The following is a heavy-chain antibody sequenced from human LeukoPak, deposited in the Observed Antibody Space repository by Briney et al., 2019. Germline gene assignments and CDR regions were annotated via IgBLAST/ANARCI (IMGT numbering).Heavy chain of an antibody. D-gene: IGHD6-13*01. Sequence: SETLSLTCTVSGGSISSYHWSWIRQPPGKGLEWIGYIYYSGSTNYNPSLKSRVTISVDTSKNQFSLKLSSVTAADTAVYYCARERIAAAGRGSFDYWGQGTLVTVSS. V-gene: IGHV4-59*01. J-gene: IGHJ4*02. CDR3: ARERIAAAGRGSFDY. CDR1: GGSISSYH. CDR2: IYYSGST.